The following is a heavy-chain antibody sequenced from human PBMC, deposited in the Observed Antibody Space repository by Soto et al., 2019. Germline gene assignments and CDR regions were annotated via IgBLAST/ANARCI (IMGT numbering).Heavy chain of an antibody. CDR1: GYTFTKYW. CDR3: ARTAAAGKYYYGVDV. D-gene: IGHD6-13*01. Sequence: GESLKISCQASGYTFTKYWVGWVRQMPGKGLEWMGIIYPDDSDTRYSPSFQGQVTISADKSISTAYLQWSSLKASDTAMYYCARTAAAGKYYYGVDVWGQGTTVTVSS. J-gene: IGHJ6*02. V-gene: IGHV5-51*01. CDR2: IYPDDSDT.